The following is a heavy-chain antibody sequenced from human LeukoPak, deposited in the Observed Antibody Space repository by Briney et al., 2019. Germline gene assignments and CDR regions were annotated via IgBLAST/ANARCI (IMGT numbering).Heavy chain of an antibody. CDR3: ARVGGSYARLDY. V-gene: IGHV1-2*02. Sequence: ASVKVSCKASGYTFTGYYMHWVRQAPGQGLEWMGWINPNSGGTNYAQKFQGRVTMTRDTSISTAYTELSRLRFDDTAVYYCARVGGSYARLDYWGQGTLVTVSS. J-gene: IGHJ4*02. D-gene: IGHD1-26*01. CDR1: GYTFTGYY. CDR2: INPNSGGT.